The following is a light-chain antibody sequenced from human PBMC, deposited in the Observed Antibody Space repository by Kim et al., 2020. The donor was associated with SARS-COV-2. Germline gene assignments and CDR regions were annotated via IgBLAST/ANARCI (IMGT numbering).Light chain of an antibody. CDR1: SSDVGGYNY. Sequence: QSALTQPPSASGSPGQSVTISCTGTSSDVGGYNYVSWYQHHPGKAPKLTIYEVSQRPSGVPDRFSGSKSGNTASLTVSGLQADDEADYYCVSYAGTNNLLFGGGTQLTVL. CDR2: EVS. J-gene: IGLJ2*01. CDR3: VSYAGTNNLL. V-gene: IGLV2-8*01.